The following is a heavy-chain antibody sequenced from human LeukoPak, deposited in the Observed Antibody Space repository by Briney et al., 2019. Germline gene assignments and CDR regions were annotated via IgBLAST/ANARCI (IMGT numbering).Heavy chain of an antibody. D-gene: IGHD2-2*01. V-gene: IGHV1-46*01. J-gene: IGHJ4*02. CDR3: ARSLRHCSSTSCYPDY. Sequence: ASVKVSCKASGYTFTSYYMNWVRQAPGKGLEWMGIINPSGGSTSYAQKFQGRVTKTRDTSTSTVYMELSSLRSEDTAVYYCARSLRHCSSTSCYPDYWGQGTLVTVSS. CDR2: INPSGGST. CDR1: GYTFTSYY.